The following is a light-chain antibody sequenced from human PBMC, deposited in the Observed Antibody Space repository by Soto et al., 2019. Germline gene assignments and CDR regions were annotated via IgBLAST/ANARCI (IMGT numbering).Light chain of an antibody. Sequence: DIPMTQSPSSLSASVGDRVTITCRASQTIIRYLNWYQQKTGRAPNLLIYAASSLHTGVPSRFSASGSGTEFTLTISSLQPEDSATYYCQQRYSTLFTFGPGTRVEIK. CDR2: AAS. V-gene: IGKV1-39*01. CDR3: QQRYSTLFT. CDR1: QTIIRY. J-gene: IGKJ3*01.